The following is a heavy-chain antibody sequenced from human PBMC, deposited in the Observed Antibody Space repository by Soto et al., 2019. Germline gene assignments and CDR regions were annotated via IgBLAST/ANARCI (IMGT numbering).Heavy chain of an antibody. CDR3: ASAAPPFQH. D-gene: IGHD6-25*01. V-gene: IGHV3-72*01. CDR1: GFILSDHY. CDR2: SRNKANSYTT. Sequence: EVQLVESGGGLVQPGGSLRLSCAASGFILSDHYMDWVRQAPGKGLEWVGRSRNKANSYTTEYVASVKGRITISRDESKNSLYLQMNSLRTEDTAVYYCASAAPPFQHWGQGTLVTVSS. J-gene: IGHJ1*01.